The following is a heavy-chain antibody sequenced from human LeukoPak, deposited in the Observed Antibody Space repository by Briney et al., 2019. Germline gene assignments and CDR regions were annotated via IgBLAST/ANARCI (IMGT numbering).Heavy chain of an antibody. CDR1: GYTFTSYG. D-gene: IGHD5-18*01. J-gene: IGHJ4*02. CDR3: ASDSDTQNY. V-gene: IGHV1-18*01. Sequence: ASVKVSCKASGYTFTSYGISWVRQAPGQGLEWMGWISGYNDNTNYAQNLQGRVTMTTDTSTTTAYIELRSLRSDDTAVYYCASDSDTQNYWGQGTLVTVSS. CDR2: ISGYNDNT.